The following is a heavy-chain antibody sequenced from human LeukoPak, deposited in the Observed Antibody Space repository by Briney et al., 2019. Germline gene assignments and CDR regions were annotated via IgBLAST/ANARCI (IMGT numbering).Heavy chain of an antibody. D-gene: IGHD3-16*01. CDR1: FGSISSYY. V-gene: IGHV4-59*01. CDR2: VHHSGSS. Sequence: SETLSLTCTVPFGSISSYYWNWIRQSPEKGLDWIGYVHHSGSSYYNPSLKSRITMSVDTSKSQFSLRLSSVTAADTAVYYCARWGGSVLWSFDFWGQGTLVTVSS. J-gene: IGHJ4*02. CDR3: ARWGGSVLWSFDF.